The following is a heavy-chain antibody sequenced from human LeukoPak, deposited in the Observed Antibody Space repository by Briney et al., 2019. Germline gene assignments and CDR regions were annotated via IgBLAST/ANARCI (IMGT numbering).Heavy chain of an antibody. CDR2: INYSGST. CDR3: ARAIRDYDVLTGVAQGWFDP. CDR1: GASITTYY. V-gene: IGHV4-59*08. Sequence: PSETLSLTSTVSGASITTYYWAWIREVPGEGGEWRGEINYSGSTIYNPSLNNRVLMSVHTSQHQVSLNLPSVTATDTAIYYCARAIRDYDVLTGVAQGWFDPWGQGVLVTVSS. D-gene: IGHD3-9*01. J-gene: IGHJ5*02.